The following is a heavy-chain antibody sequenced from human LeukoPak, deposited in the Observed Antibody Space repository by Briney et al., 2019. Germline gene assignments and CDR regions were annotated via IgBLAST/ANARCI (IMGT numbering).Heavy chain of an antibody. CDR3: ARIQGG. V-gene: IGHV4-34*01. J-gene: IGHJ4*02. CDR1: GGSFSGYY. CDR2: INHSGST. Sequence: SETLSLTCAVYGGSFSGYYWSWIRQPPGKGLEWIGEINHSGSTNYNPSLKSRVTISVDTSKNQFSLKLSSVTAADTAVYYCARIQGGWGQGTLVTVSS. D-gene: IGHD3-16*01.